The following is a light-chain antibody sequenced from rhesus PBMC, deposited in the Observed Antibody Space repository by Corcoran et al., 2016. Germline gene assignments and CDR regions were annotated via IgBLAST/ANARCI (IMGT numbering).Light chain of an antibody. CDR3: LQSSNWLT. CDR2: GAS. Sequence: EIVMTQSPATLALSPGERATLSCRASQSVSSYLAWYQQKPGEAPRLLIYGASSRATGIPDRFSGSGSGTEFPLTISSLEPEDVGVYFCLQSSNWLTFGGGTKVEIK. V-gene: IGKV3-24*04. J-gene: IGKJ4*01. CDR1: QSVSSY.